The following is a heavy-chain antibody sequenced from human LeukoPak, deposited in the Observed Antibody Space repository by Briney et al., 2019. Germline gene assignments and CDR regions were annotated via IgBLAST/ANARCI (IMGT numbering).Heavy chain of an antibody. V-gene: IGHV4-39*07. D-gene: IGHD2-15*01. CDR3: ARDSGYCSGGTCYQYYYMDV. CDR2: IYYSGST. Sequence: SETLSLTCTVSGGSISSSSYYWGWIRQPPGKGLEWIGSIYYSGSTYYNPSLKSRVTISVDTSKNQFSLKLSSVTAADTAVYYCARDSGYCSGGTCYQYYYMDVWGKGTTVTVSS. CDR1: GGSISSSSYY. J-gene: IGHJ6*03.